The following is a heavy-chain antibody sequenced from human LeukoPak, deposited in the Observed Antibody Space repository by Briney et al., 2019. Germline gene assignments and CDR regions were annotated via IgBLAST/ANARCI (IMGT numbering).Heavy chain of an antibody. CDR1: GGSINSGGYY. Sequence: SETLSLTCTVSGGSINSGGYYWIWIRQHPGTGLEWIGYIYYSGSTYYNPSLKSRVTISVDTPRNQFSLKLSSVTAADTAVYYCARGRLGGSGSYYNVLDYWGQGTLVTVSS. V-gene: IGHV4-31*03. D-gene: IGHD3-10*01. CDR2: IYYSGST. CDR3: ARGRLGGSGSYYNVLDY. J-gene: IGHJ4*02.